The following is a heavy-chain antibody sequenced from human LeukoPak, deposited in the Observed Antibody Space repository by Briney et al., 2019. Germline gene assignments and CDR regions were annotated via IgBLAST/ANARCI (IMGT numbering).Heavy chain of an antibody. J-gene: IGHJ4*02. CDR2: IYYSGST. D-gene: IGHD4-17*01. V-gene: IGHV4-30-4*01. CDR1: GGSISSGDYY. Sequence: SQTLSLTCTVSGGSISSGDYYWSWIRQPPGKGLEWIGHIYYSGSTYYNPPLKSRVTISVDTSKNQFSLKLSSVTAADTAVYYCASYYGDSSLVDYWGQGTLVTVSS. CDR3: ASYYGDSSLVDY.